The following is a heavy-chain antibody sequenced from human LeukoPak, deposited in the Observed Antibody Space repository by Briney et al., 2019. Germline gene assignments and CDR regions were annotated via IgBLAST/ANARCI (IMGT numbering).Heavy chain of an antibody. D-gene: IGHD4-17*01. CDR3: ASSAPLATVTTLFY. V-gene: IGHV1-69*06. CDR1: GGTFSSYA. CDR2: IIPIFGTA. Sequence: ASVKVSCKASGGTFSSYAISWVRQAPGQGLEWMGGIIPIFGTANYAQKFQGRVTITADKSTSTAYMELRSLRSDDTAVYYCASSAPLATVTTLFYWGQGTLVTVSS. J-gene: IGHJ4*02.